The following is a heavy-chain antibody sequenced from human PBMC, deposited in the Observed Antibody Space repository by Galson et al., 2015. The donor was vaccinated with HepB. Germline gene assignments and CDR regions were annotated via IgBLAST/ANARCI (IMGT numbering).Heavy chain of an antibody. J-gene: IGHJ4*02. V-gene: IGHV3-74*01. CDR2: INSDGRST. Sequence: SLRLSCAASGFTFSSYWMHWVRQAPGKGLVWVSHINSDGRSTTYADSVKGRFTISRDNAKNSLFLQMNSLRDDDAAVYYCARGGLLWTAPGTRLGYWGQGTLVTVSS. CDR3: ARGGLLWTAPGTRLGY. D-gene: IGHD6-13*01. CDR1: GFTFSSYW.